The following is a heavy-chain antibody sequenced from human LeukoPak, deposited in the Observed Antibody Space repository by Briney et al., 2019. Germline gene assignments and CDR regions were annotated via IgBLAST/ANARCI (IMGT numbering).Heavy chain of an antibody. CDR3: ARANNWNYALNY. CDR2: ISTGNGNT. J-gene: IGHJ4*02. D-gene: IGHD1-7*01. V-gene: IGHV1-18*01. CDR1: GYTFTSYD. Sequence: GASVKVSCKASGYTFTSYDINWVRQAPGQGLEWMGWISTGNGNTNYGQKFQGRVTMTTDTSTGTAYMELRSLGSDDTAIYYCARANNWNYALNYWGQGTLVTVSS.